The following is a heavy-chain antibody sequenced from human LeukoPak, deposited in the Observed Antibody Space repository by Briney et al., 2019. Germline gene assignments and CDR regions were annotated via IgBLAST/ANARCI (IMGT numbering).Heavy chain of an antibody. Sequence: GGSLRLSCAASGFTFSSYGMHWVRQAPGKGLEWGAVISYDGSNKYCADSVKGRFTISRDNSKNTLYLQMNSLRAEDTAVYYCAKAVVAAIGYWGQGTLVTVSS. D-gene: IGHD2-15*01. CDR2: ISYDGSNK. CDR3: AKAVVAAIGY. V-gene: IGHV3-30*18. CDR1: GFTFSSYG. J-gene: IGHJ4*02.